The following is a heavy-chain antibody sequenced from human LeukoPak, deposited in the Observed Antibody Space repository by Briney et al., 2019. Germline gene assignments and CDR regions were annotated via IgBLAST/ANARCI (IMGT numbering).Heavy chain of an antibody. CDR1: GGSISSYY. Sequence: SETLSLTCTVSGGSISSYYWSWLRQPPGKGLEWIGYIYYSGSTNYNPSLKSRVTISVDTSKNQFSLKLSSVTAADTAVYYCARQTIAAAGTGGWFDPWGQGTLVTVSS. J-gene: IGHJ5*02. CDR2: IYYSGST. V-gene: IGHV4-59*08. D-gene: IGHD6-13*01. CDR3: ARQTIAAAGTGGWFDP.